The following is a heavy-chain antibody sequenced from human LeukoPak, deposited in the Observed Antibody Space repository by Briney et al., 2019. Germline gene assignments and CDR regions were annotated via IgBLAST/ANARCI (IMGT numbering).Heavy chain of an antibody. J-gene: IGHJ4*02. CDR2: ISAYNGNT. CDR1: GYTFTSYG. V-gene: IGHV1-18*01. D-gene: IGHD3-10*01. CDR3: ARLSPNYGLGSYNDY. Sequence: ASVKVSCKASGYTFTSYGISWVRQAPGQGLEWMGWISAYNGNTNYAQKLQGRVTMTTDTSTSTAYMELRSLRSNDTAVYYCARLSPNYGLGSYNDYWGQGTLVTVSS.